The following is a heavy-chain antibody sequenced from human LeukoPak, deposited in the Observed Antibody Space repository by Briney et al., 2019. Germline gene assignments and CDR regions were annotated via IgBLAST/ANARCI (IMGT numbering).Heavy chain of an antibody. D-gene: IGHD3-22*01. CDR1: GFTFDDYA. CDR2: ISWNSGSI. V-gene: IGHV3-9*03. J-gene: IGHJ5*02. Sequence: GGSLRLSCAASGFTFDDYAMHWVRQAPGKGLEWVSGISWNSGSIGYADSVKGRFTISRDNAKNSLYLQMNSLRAEDMALYYCAKGHTYYYDSSGYNWFDPWGQGTLVTVSS. CDR3: AKGHTYYYDSSGYNWFDP.